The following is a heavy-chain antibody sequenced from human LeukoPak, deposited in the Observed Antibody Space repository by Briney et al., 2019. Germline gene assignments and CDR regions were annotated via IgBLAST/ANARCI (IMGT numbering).Heavy chain of an antibody. J-gene: IGHJ4*02. D-gene: IGHD2-15*01. Sequence: ASVKVSCKASGCTFTGYYMHWVRQAPGQGLEWMGWINPNSGGTNYAQKFQGRVTMTRDTSISTAYMELSRLRSDDTAVYYCAREVGAADCFDYWGQGTLVTVSS. V-gene: IGHV1-2*02. CDR3: AREVGAADCFDY. CDR1: GCTFTGYY. CDR2: INPNSGGT.